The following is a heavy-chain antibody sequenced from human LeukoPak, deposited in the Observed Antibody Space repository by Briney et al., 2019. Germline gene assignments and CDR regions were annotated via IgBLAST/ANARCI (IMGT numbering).Heavy chain of an antibody. V-gene: IGHV3-7*01. CDR1: GLTFSRDW. J-gene: IGHJ1*01. Sequence: GGSLRLSCEASGLTFSRDWMGWVRQAPGKGREWVANIRQDGGETYYGDSVKGRFIISRDNAKNSLFLQMNRLRAEDTAVYYCATYSSLNTREFQYWGQGTLVTVSP. CDR3: ATYSSLNTREFQY. CDR2: IRQDGGET. D-gene: IGHD3-22*01.